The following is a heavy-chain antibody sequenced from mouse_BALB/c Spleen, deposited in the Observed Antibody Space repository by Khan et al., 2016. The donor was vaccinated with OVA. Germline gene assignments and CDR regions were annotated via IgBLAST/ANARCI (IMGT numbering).Heavy chain of an antibody. CDR1: GSTFTSYG. CDR2: IYPGNGYT. D-gene: IGHD2-14*01. CDR3: TTAYYRYHFDR. Sequence: EVQLKQSGAELGRPGSSVKLSCKTSGSTFTSYGIKWVKQRPGQGLEWIGYIYPGNGYTEYNEKFQGKAILTSDTSSSTAYMQLRSLTSEDSAIYFCTTAYYRYHFDRWGQGTTLTVSS. V-gene: IGHV1S134*01. J-gene: IGHJ2*01.